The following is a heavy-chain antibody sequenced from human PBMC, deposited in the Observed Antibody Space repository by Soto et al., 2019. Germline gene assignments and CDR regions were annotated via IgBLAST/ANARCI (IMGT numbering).Heavy chain of an antibody. CDR2: IWYDGSNK. D-gene: IGHD5-12*01. Sequence: GGSLRLSCAASGFTFSSYGMHWVRQAPGKGLEWVAVIWYDGSNKYYADSVKGRFTISRDNSKNTLYLQMNSLRAEDTAAYYCARVRGATIGGDFDYWGKGTLVTVSS. CDR1: GFTFSSYG. CDR3: ARVRGATIGGDFDY. J-gene: IGHJ4*02. V-gene: IGHV3-33*01.